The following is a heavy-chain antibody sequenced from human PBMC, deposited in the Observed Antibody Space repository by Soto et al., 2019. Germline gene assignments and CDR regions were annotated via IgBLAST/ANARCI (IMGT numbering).Heavy chain of an antibody. D-gene: IGHD3-10*01. CDR3: ARGDRGGSGSPASYSFSGWGV. CDR1: GFTLSSYA. J-gene: IGHJ6*02. V-gene: IGHV3-23*01. Sequence: DVQLLESGGHLVQPGGSLRLSCSASGFTLSSYAMSWVRQAPGKGLEWVSSISAGGDMTYNSDSVKGRFTISRDNSNNALFLQMHNLRTEDTARYYCARGDRGGSGSPASYSFSGWGVWGQGATVTVS. CDR2: ISAGGDMT.